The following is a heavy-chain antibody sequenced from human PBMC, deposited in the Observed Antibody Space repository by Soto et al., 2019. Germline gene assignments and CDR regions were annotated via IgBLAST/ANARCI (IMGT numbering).Heavy chain of an antibody. D-gene: IGHD6-13*01. Sequence: GSLRLSCAASGFTFSTYAMFWVRQAPGKGLEWVSAISGGSDFTFYADSVKGRFTISRDNSRSTLYLQMNSLRAEDTAIYYCAKKQSSAGPFDYWGQGALVTVSS. CDR2: ISGGSDFT. V-gene: IGHV3-23*01. CDR3: AKKQSSAGPFDY. CDR1: GFTFSTYA. J-gene: IGHJ4*02.